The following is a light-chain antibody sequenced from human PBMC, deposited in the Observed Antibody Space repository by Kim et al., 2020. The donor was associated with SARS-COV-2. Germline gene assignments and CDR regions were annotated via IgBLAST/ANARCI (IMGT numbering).Light chain of an antibody. J-gene: IGKJ2*01. CDR2: AAS. Sequence: DIQMTQSPSSLSASVGDRVTITCRASESISTYLNWYQQKPGKVPKVLIYAASSLQSGVPARFSGSGSGTDFTLTISSLQAEDSATYYCQQSFRAPNTFGQGTKLEI. CDR3: QQSFRAPNT. CDR1: ESISTY. V-gene: IGKV1-39*01.